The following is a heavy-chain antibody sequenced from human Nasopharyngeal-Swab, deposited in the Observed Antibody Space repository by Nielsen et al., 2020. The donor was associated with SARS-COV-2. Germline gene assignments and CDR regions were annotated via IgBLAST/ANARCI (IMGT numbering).Heavy chain of an antibody. Sequence: ASVKVSCKASGYMFTSYGVSWVRQAPGQGLEWMGWINAYNGNTNYAQNFQGRVTMTTDTSTTTAYMELRNLRSDDTAVYYCARDGHKAWGIFDPWGQGTLVTVSS. D-gene: IGHD3-16*01. CDR3: ARDGHKAWGIFDP. V-gene: IGHV1-18*01. CDR2: INAYNGNT. CDR1: GYMFTSYG. J-gene: IGHJ5*02.